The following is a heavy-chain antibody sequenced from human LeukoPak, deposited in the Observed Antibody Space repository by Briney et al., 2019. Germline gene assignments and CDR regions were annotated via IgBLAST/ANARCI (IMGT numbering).Heavy chain of an antibody. D-gene: IGHD4-11*01. CDR3: ARGLDY. J-gene: IGHJ4*02. CDR2: IYHSWST. Sequence: SGPLSLPCALSVGPLSLRHWRSLVRQPPGKGLEWIGEIYHSWSTNYNPPLKSRVTISVDKSKNQFSLKLTSVTAADTAVYYCARGLDYWGQGTLVTVSS. CDR1: VGPLSLRHW. V-gene: IGHV4-4*02.